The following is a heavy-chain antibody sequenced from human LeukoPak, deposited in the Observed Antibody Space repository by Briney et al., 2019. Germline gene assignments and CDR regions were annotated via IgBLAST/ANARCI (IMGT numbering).Heavy chain of an antibody. CDR1: GYTFTGYY. CDR3: AKIRRVWFGELLNFVFDY. Sequence: ASVKVSCKASGYTFTGYYMHWVRQAPGQGLEWMGWINPNSGGTNYAQKFQGRVTMTRDTSISTAYMELSRLRSDDTAVYYCAKIRRVWFGELLNFVFDYWGQGTLVTVSS. CDR2: INPNSGGT. J-gene: IGHJ4*02. D-gene: IGHD3-10*01. V-gene: IGHV1-2*02.